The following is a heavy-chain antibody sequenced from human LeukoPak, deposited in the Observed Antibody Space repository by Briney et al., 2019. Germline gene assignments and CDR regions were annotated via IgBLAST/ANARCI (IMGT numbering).Heavy chain of an antibody. CDR2: ISSSGTPI. V-gene: IGHV3-11*01. D-gene: IGHD3-16*01. J-gene: IGHJ6*03. CDR3: AKGGGGRLIYYYYMDV. Sequence: GGSLRLSCAASGFTFSDYYMSWIRQAPGKGLECISYISSSGTPIHYSYSVQGRFTISRDNAKNSLYLQMNSLRAEDMALYYCAKGGGGRLIYYYYMDVWGKGTTVTVSS. CDR1: GFTFSDYY.